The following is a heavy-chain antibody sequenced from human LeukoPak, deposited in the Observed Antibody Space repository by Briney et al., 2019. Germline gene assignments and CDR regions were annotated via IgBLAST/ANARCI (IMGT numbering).Heavy chain of an antibody. V-gene: IGHV3-74*01. CDR1: GFTFTTYW. J-gene: IGHJ5*02. Sequence: GGSLRLSCVASGFTFTTYWMHWVRQAPGKGLVWVSRINGDGSNSNYADSVKGRFTISRDNARNTLYLQMNSLRAEDTAVYYCAKVAVAGTNWFDPWGQGTLVTVSS. CDR3: AKVAVAGTNWFDP. D-gene: IGHD6-19*01. CDR2: INGDGSNS.